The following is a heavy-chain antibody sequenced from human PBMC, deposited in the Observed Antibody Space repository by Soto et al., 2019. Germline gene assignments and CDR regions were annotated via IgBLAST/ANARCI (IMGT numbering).Heavy chain of an antibody. D-gene: IGHD6-19*01. CDR3: PGVGGFCGGCPVFAF. CDR1: AGHSKGHY. Sequence: LTNPVAAGHSKGHYGSRIRQPTGKGLQWIGNIYYTGSTNYNPPLKSRVTISVVSSKNQVSLKLRSVTAADTVVFFCPGVGGFCGGCPVFAFWGQGTLVTVSS. CDR2: IYYTGST. V-gene: IGHV4-59*11. J-gene: IGHJ4*02.